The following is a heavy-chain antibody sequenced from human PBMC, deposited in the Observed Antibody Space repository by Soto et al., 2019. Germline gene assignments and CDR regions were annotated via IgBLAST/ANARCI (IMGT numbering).Heavy chain of an antibody. V-gene: IGHV3-11*06. CDR1: GFTFSDYY. CDR3: ARGSRWYRSAFGY. CDR2: ISSSSSYT. D-gene: IGHD6-13*01. Sequence: SLRLSCAASGFTFSDYYMSWIRQSPGKGLEWVSYISSSSSYTNYADSVKGRFTISRDNAKNSLYLQMNSLRAEDTAAYYCARGSRWYRSAFGYWGQGTLVTVSS. J-gene: IGHJ4*02.